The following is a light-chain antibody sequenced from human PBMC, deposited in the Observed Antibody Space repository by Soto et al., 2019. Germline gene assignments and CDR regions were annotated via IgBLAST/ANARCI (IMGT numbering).Light chain of an antibody. V-gene: IGLV2-14*01. Sequence: QSALTQPASVSGSPGQSITISCTGTSSDDGGYNYVSWYQQHPGKAPKLMIYDVTNRPSGVSNRFSGSKSGNTASLTISGLQAEDEADYYCSSYRSSSTFVVFGGGTKLTVL. CDR3: SSYRSSSTFVV. CDR1: SSDDGGYNY. CDR2: DVT. J-gene: IGLJ2*01.